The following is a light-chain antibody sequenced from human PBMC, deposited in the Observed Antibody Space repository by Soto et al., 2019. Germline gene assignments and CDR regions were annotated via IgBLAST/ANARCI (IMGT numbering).Light chain of an antibody. CDR2: AAS. CDR3: QQLNSYPIT. CDR1: QDISNY. V-gene: IGKV1-9*01. J-gene: IGKJ5*01. Sequence: DIQMTQSPSSLSASVGDRVTITCQASQDISNYLNWYQQKPGKAPKLLIYAASTLQGGVPSRFSGSGSGTDFTLTINSLQPEDLATYYCQQLNSYPITFGQGTRLEIK.